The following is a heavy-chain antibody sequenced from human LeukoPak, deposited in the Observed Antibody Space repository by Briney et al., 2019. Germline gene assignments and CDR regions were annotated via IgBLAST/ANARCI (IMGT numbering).Heavy chain of an antibody. Sequence: PGGSLRLSCAASGFTFSSYSMNWVRQAPGKGLEWVSYISSSSSTIYYADSVKGRFTISRDNSKNTLYLQMNSLRAEDAALYYCAKDGSVWGQGTTVTVSS. CDR3: AKDGSV. J-gene: IGHJ6*02. CDR1: GFTFSSYS. V-gene: IGHV3-48*01. CDR2: ISSSSSTI.